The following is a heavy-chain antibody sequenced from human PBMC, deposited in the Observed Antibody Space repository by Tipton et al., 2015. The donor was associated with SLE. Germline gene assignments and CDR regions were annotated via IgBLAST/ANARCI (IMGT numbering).Heavy chain of an antibody. Sequence: LRLSCTASGGSITNRHHYWAWIRQYPGKGLEWIGYISYSGSTNYNSSLKSRLTISVDTSKNQFSLKLNSLTAADTAVYYCARDFGNVGRFDSWGQGTPVIVSS. CDR2: ISYSGST. CDR3: ARDFGNVGRFDS. CDR1: GGSITNRHHY. D-gene: IGHD3-10*01. J-gene: IGHJ5*01. V-gene: IGHV4-31*03.